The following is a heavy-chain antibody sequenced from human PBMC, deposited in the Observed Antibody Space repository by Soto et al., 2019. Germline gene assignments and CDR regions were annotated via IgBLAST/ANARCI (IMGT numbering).Heavy chain of an antibody. CDR3: ATMPLPDAGYDQKRRPDY. Sequence: ASVKVSCKVSGYTLTELSMHWVRQAPGKGLEWMGGFDPEDGETIYAQKFQGRVTMTEDTSTDTAYMELSSLRSEDTAVYYCATMPLPDAGYDQKRRPDYWGQGTLVTVSS. V-gene: IGHV1-24*01. J-gene: IGHJ4*02. D-gene: IGHD2-15*01. CDR1: GYTLTELS. CDR2: FDPEDGET.